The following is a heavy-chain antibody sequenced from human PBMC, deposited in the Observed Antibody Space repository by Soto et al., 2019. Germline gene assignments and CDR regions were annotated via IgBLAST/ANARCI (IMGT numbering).Heavy chain of an antibody. CDR2: IYPGDSDT. V-gene: IGHV5-51*01. D-gene: IGHD5-12*01. CDR3: ARRTIRDGYNYNYFDY. J-gene: IGHJ4*02. Sequence: GESLNISCKSSGYSFTSYWIGWVRQMPGKGLEWMGIIYPGDSDTRYSPSFQGQVTISADKSISTAYLQWSSLKASDTAMYYCARRTIRDGYNYNYFDYWGREPWSPSPQ. CDR1: GYSFTSYW.